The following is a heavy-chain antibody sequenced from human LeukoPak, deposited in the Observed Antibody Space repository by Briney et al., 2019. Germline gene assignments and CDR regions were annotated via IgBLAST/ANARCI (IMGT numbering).Heavy chain of an antibody. J-gene: IGHJ5*02. D-gene: IGHD5-18*01. CDR1: GGSIKDSD. Sequence: SETLSLTCTVSGGSIKDSDWSWIRQPAGKGLDWIGRIYTNGRTNYNPSLKSRVTMSLDTSKNQFSLKLSSVTAADTAVYYCARHVPRGYSYGYQGWFDPWGQGTLVTVSS. CDR3: ARHVPRGYSYGYQGWFDP. CDR2: IYTNGRT. V-gene: IGHV4-4*07.